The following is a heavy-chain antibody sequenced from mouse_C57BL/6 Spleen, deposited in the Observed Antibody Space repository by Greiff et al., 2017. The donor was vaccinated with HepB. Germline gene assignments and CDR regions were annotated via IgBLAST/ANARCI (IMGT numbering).Heavy chain of an antibody. D-gene: IGHD1-1*01. CDR3: ARGGFDYGSSDYYAMDY. CDR1: GYTFTSYW. CDR2: INPSNGGT. V-gene: IGHV1-53*01. J-gene: IGHJ4*01. Sequence: QVQLQQPGPELVKPGASVKLSCKASGYTFTSYWMHWVKQRPGQGLEWIGNINPSNGGTNYNEKFKSKDTLTVDKSSSTAYMQLSSLTSEDSAVYYCARGGFDYGSSDYYAMDYWGQGTSVTVSS.